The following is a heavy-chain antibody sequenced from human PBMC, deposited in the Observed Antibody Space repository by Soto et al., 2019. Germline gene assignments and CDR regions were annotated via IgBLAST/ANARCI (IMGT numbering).Heavy chain of an antibody. D-gene: IGHD3-3*01. J-gene: IGHJ4*02. V-gene: IGHV1-18*04. CDR2: ISAYNGNT. CDR3: ARGSAPTIFGVVTLYYFDY. Sequence: ASVKVSCKASGYTFTSYGISWVRQAPGQGLEWMGWISAYNGNTNYAQKLQGRVTMTTDTSTSTAYMELRSLRSDDTAVYYCARGSAPTIFGVVTLYYFDYWGQGTLVTVSS. CDR1: GYTFTSYG.